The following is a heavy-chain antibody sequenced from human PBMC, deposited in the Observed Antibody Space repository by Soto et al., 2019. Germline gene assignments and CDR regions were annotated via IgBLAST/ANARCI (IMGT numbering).Heavy chain of an antibody. D-gene: IGHD5-12*01. CDR2: INPSGGST. CDR1: GCTFTSYY. J-gene: IGHJ4*02. V-gene: IGHV1-46*03. Sequence: ASLKVYCNTSGCTFTSYYMHCVRQTPGQGLEWMGIINPSGGSTSYAQKFQGRVTMTRDTSTSTVYMELSSLRSEDTAVYYCARNSRYSGYDFDYWGQGTLVTVSS. CDR3: ARNSRYSGYDFDY.